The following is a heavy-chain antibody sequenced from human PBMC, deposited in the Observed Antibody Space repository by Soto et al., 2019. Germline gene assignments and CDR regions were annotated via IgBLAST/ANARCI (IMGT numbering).Heavy chain of an antibody. Sequence: GGSLRLSCAASGFPFSSYSMHWVRQAPGKGLEWVAVISHDGSITYYSDSVKGRFTMSRDNSNNTLFLQMSSLRSEDTAIYYCAKDEYWESHFYYFMDLWGRGTTVTVSS. CDR3: AKDEYWESHFYYFMDL. V-gene: IGHV3-30*15. J-gene: IGHJ6*03. CDR1: GFPFSSYS. D-gene: IGHD3-16*01. CDR2: ISHDGSIT.